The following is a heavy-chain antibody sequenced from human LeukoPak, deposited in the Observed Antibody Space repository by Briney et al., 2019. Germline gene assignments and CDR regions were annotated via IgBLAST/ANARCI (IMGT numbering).Heavy chain of an antibody. CDR2: IYSGGST. Sequence: PGGSLRLSCAASGFTVSSNYMSWVRQAPGKGLEWVSVIYSGGSTYYADSVKGRFTISRDNSKNTLYLQMNSLRAEDTAVYYCARVNGGSSWYNWFDPWGQGTLVTVSS. D-gene: IGHD6-13*01. CDR3: ARVNGGSSWYNWFDP. V-gene: IGHV3-53*01. J-gene: IGHJ5*02. CDR1: GFTVSSNY.